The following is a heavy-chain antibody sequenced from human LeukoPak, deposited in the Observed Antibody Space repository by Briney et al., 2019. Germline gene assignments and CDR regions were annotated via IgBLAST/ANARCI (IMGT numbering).Heavy chain of an antibody. CDR3: ARTSSNYDIPWAFDY. CDR1: GGSISSYY. Sequence: SETLSLTCTVSGGSISSYYWSWIRQPAGKGLEWIGRIYTSGSTNYNPSLKSRVTMSVDTSKNQFSLKLSSVTAADTAVYYCARTSSNYDIPWAFDYWGQGTLVTVSS. V-gene: IGHV4-4*07. CDR2: IYTSGST. D-gene: IGHD3-9*01. J-gene: IGHJ4*02.